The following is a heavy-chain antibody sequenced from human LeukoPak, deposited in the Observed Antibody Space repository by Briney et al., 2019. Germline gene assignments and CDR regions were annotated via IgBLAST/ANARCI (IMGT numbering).Heavy chain of an antibody. D-gene: IGHD1-26*01. Sequence: PGGSLRLSCAASGFTFSSYSMNWVRQAPGKGLEWVSSISSSSSYIYYADSVRGRFTISRDNAKNSLSLQMNSLRAEDTAVYYCARAGATDAFDIWGQGTMVTVSS. J-gene: IGHJ3*02. CDR3: ARAGATDAFDI. V-gene: IGHV3-21*01. CDR1: GFTFSSYS. CDR2: ISSSSSYI.